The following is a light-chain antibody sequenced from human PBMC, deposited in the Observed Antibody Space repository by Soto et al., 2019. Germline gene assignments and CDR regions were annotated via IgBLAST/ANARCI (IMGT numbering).Light chain of an antibody. Sequence: QSVLTQPPSLFAAPGQNVTISCSGSNTNIGAGYDVHWYQQLPGTAPKLLIYGNSNRPSGVPDRFSGSKSGTSASLAITGLQAEDEADYYCQSYDSSLSAVVFGGGTKLTVL. CDR2: GNS. J-gene: IGLJ2*01. V-gene: IGLV1-40*01. CDR3: QSYDSSLSAVV. CDR1: NTNIGAGYD.